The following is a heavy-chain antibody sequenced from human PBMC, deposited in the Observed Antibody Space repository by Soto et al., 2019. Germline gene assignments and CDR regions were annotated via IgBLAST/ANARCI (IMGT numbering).Heavy chain of an antibody. Sequence: EVQLVESGGGLVQPGGSLRLSCEVSGFIFSSYWMHWVRQVPGKGLVWVSRTNEDGSITNYADSVRGRFTISRDNAKNTLYREMNSLRVEDTAVFYCTGDRGGRGGYWGQGTLVTVSS. J-gene: IGHJ4*02. V-gene: IGHV3-74*01. D-gene: IGHD3-16*01. CDR2: TNEDGSIT. CDR1: GFIFSSYW. CDR3: TGDRGGRGGY.